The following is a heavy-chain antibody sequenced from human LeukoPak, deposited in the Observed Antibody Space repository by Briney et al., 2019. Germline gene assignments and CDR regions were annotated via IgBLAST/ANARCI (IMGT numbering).Heavy chain of an antibody. CDR1: GGSFSNYY. J-gene: IGHJ6*02. CDR2: IYTSGST. Sequence: PSETLSLTCTVSGGSFSNYYWSWIRQPAGKGLGWVWRIYTSGSTNYNPSFKSRVTMSVHTSNNQFSLKLTSVTAADTAVYYCARQPPQYYGMDVWGQGTTVTVSS. V-gene: IGHV4-4*07. CDR3: ARQPPQYYGMDV. D-gene: IGHD1-14*01.